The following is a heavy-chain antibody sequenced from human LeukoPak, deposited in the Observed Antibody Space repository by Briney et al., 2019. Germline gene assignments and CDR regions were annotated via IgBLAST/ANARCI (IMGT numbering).Heavy chain of an antibody. CDR3: ARDLGYYYDSSGYTP. Sequence: SVKVSCKASGGTFSSYAISWVRQAPGQGLEWMGRIIPILGIANYAQKFQGRVTITADKSTSTAYMEMSSLRSEDTAVYYCARDLGYYYDSSGYTPWGQGTLVNVSS. V-gene: IGHV1-69*04. CDR1: GGTFSSYA. CDR2: IIPILGIA. D-gene: IGHD3-22*01. J-gene: IGHJ5*02.